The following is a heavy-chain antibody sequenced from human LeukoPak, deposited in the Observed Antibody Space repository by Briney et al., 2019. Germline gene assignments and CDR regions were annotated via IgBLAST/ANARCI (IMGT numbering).Heavy chain of an antibody. CDR3: ARNLSGVTGYTYGRGIDY. Sequence: GGSLRLSCAASGFTFSSYSMNWVRQAPGKGLEWVSYISSSTIYSADSVKGRFTISRDNAKNALSPQMNSLRAEDTDVYYCARNLSGVTGYTYGRGIDYWGQGTLVTVSS. J-gene: IGHJ4*02. CDR1: GFTFSSYS. CDR2: ISSSTI. D-gene: IGHD5-18*01. V-gene: IGHV3-48*04.